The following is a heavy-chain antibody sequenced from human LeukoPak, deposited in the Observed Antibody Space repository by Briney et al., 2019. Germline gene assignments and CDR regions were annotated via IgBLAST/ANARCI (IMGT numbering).Heavy chain of an antibody. CDR2: MNPNSGNT. V-gene: IGHV1-8*01. J-gene: IGHJ4*02. CDR1: GYTFTSYD. D-gene: IGHD3-16*02. CDR3: ARDRGYIWGSYRYYFDY. Sequence: ASVKVSCKASGYTFTSYDINWVRQATGQGLEWMGWMNPNSGNTGHAQKFQGRVTMTRNTSISTAYMELSSLRSEDTAVYYCARDRGYIWGSYRYYFDYWGQGTLVTVSS.